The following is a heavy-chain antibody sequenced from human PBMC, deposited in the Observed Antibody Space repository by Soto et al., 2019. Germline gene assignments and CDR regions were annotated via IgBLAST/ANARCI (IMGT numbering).Heavy chain of an antibody. CDR2: IIPIFGTA. CDR1: RGTFSSYA. D-gene: IGHD6-13*01. Sequence: KVSCKASRGTFSSYAISWVRQAPGQGLEWMGGIIPIFGTANYAQKFQGRVTITADKSTSTAYMELSSLRSEDTAVYYCARDLNFRYSSSLFYWGQGTLVTVSS. V-gene: IGHV1-69*06. CDR3: ARDLNFRYSSSLFY. J-gene: IGHJ4*02.